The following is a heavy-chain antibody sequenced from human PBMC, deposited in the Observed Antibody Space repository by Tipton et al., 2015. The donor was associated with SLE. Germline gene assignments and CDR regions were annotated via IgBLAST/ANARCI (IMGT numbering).Heavy chain of an antibody. J-gene: IGHJ4*02. D-gene: IGHD2-15*01. V-gene: IGHV4-34*01. Sequence: LRLSCAVYGGSFSGYYWSWIRQPPGKGLEWIGYIYYSGSTYYNPSLKSRVTISVDTSKNQFSLKLSSVAAADTAVYYCARVKRWRCSGGSCYSFFHFDYWGQGTLVTVSS. CDR3: ARVKRWRCSGGSCYSFFHFDY. CDR1: GGSFSGYY. CDR2: IYYSGST.